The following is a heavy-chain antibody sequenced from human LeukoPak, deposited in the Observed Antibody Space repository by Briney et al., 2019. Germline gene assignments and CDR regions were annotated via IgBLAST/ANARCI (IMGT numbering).Heavy chain of an antibody. V-gene: IGHV1-8*01. CDR2: MNPNSGNT. Sequence: ASVKVSCKASGYTFTSYDINWVRQATGQGLEWMGWMNPNSGNTGHAQKFQGRVTMTRNTSISTAYMELSSLRSEDTAVYYCARGYAVPAANRRFGGYWGQGTLVTVSS. D-gene: IGHD2-2*01. J-gene: IGHJ4*02. CDR3: ARGYAVPAANRRFGGY. CDR1: GYTFTSYD.